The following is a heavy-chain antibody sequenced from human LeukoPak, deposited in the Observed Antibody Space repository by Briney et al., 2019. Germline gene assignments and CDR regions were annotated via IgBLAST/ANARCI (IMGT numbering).Heavy chain of an antibody. CDR1: GFTFSNYE. CDR3: AGIIAVAGFNY. CDR2: ISSSGSTI. V-gene: IGHV3-48*03. D-gene: IGHD6-19*01. J-gene: IGHJ4*02. Sequence: GGSLRLSCAASGFTFSNYEMNWVRQAPGKGLEWLSYISSSGSTIDYADSVKGRFTISRDNAKHSLYLQMNSLRAEDTAVYYCAGIIAVAGFNYWGQGVLVTVSS.